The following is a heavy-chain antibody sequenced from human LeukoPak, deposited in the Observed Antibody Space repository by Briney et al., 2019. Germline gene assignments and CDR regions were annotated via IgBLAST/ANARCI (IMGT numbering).Heavy chain of an antibody. V-gene: IGHV3-48*03. Sequence: GGSLRLSCAASEFTLSNYEMHWVRQAPRKGLEWVSYISSNGKRIHYADSVKGRFTISRDNAKKSVYLELNSLRVEDTAVYYCARGRPYNWNDGIDYWGQGILVTVSS. CDR2: ISSNGKRI. CDR3: ARGRPYNWNDGIDY. CDR1: EFTLSNYE. D-gene: IGHD1-1*01. J-gene: IGHJ4*02.